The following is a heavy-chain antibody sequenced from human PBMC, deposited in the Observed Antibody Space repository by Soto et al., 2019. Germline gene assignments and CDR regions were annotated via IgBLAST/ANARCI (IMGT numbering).Heavy chain of an antibody. Sequence: SETLSLTCTVSGDSISGGASFWSWIRQPPGKGLEWIANVYYSGSSYCNPSLKSRLTISVDTTKNQFSLQLKSMTAADTAVYYCAKLSCTSSTCYFPGWFDPWGQGTLVTVYS. J-gene: IGHJ5*02. CDR3: AKLSCTSSTCYFPGWFDP. D-gene: IGHD2-2*01. CDR1: GDSISGGASF. CDR2: VYYSGSS. V-gene: IGHV4-31*03.